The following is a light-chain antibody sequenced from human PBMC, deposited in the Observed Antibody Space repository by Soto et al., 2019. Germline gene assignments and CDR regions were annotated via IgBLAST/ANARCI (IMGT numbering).Light chain of an antibody. Sequence: EIVLTQSPGTLSLSPGEGATLSCRASQSISSNYLAWYQQKPGQAPRLLIHGASNRATGIPDRFSGSGSGADFTLTISRLEPEDFAVYYCQQYDSSPRTFGQGTKVDI. CDR3: QQYDSSPRT. CDR2: GAS. CDR1: QSISSNY. J-gene: IGKJ1*01. V-gene: IGKV3-20*01.